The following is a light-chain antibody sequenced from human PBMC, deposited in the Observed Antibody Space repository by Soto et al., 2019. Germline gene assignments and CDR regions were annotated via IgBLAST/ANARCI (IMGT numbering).Light chain of an antibody. CDR1: QSVSSSF. V-gene: IGKV3-20*01. CDR3: QQYGSSPWT. Sequence: IVLTQSPGTLSLSLGERATLSCRASQSVSSSFVAWFQQKPGQAPRLLIYGTSSRATGIPDRFSGSGSGTDFTLTINGLEPEDFAMYFCQQYGSSPWTFGPGTKVDIK. CDR2: GTS. J-gene: IGKJ3*01.